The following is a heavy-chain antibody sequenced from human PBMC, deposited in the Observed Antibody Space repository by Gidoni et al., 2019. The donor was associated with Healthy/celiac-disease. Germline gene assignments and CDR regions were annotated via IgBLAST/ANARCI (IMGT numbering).Heavy chain of an antibody. V-gene: IGHV4-39*01. Sequence: QLQLQESGPGLVKPSETLYLTCTVSGCSISSSSYYWGWIRQPPGKGLEWIGSIYYSGSTYYNPSLKSRVTISVDTSKNQFSLKLSSVTAADTAVYYCARGRVIIGMDVWGQGTTVTVSS. CDR1: GCSISSSSYY. CDR3: ARGRVIIGMDV. D-gene: IGHD3-16*02. CDR2: IYYSGST. J-gene: IGHJ6*02.